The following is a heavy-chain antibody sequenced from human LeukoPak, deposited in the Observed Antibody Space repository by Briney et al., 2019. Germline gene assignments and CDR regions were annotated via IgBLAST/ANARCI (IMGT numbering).Heavy chain of an antibody. V-gene: IGHV3-33*01. Sequence: GGSLRLSCAASGFTFRSYAMHWVRQAPGKGLEWVAVIWFDGSNGYYADSVKGRFTVSRDNSKNTLFLLMNSLRAEDTAVYYCARDEDAGDYDSGGYYGFYFDYWGQGTLVTVSS. CDR3: ARDEDAGDYDSGGYYGFYFDY. J-gene: IGHJ4*02. CDR2: IWFDGSNG. CDR1: GFTFRSYA. D-gene: IGHD3-22*01.